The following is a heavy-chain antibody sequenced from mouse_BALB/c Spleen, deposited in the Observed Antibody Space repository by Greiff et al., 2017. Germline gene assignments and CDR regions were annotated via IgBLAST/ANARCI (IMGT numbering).Heavy chain of an antibody. J-gene: IGHJ3*01. CDR3: ARGETGTFAY. D-gene: IGHD4-1*01. Sequence: EVHLVESGGGLVQPGGSLKLSCAASGFTFSSYTMSWVRQTPEKRLEWVAYISNGGGSTYYPDTVKGRFTISRDNAKNTLYLQMSSLKSEDTAMYYCARGETGTFAYWGQGTLVTVSA. CDR2: ISNGGGST. V-gene: IGHV5-12-2*01. CDR1: GFTFSSYT.